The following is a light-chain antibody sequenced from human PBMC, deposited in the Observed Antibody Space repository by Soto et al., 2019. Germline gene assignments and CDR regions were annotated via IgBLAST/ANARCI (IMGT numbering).Light chain of an antibody. Sequence: QSVLTQSASVSGSPGQSITISCTGTSSDVGGYNYVSWYQQHPGKAPKLIIYDVSNRPSGVSTRFSGSKSGNTASLTISGLQAEDEADYSCSSYTSTNSCVFGVGTKVTVL. CDR2: DVS. CDR3: SSYTSTNSCV. CDR1: SSDVGGYNY. J-gene: IGLJ3*02. V-gene: IGLV2-14*01.